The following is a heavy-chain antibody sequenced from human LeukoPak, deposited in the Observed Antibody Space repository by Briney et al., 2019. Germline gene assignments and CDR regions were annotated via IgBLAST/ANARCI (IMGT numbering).Heavy chain of an antibody. CDR1: GFTFSSYW. Sequence: GGSLRLSCAASGFTFSSYWMSWVRQAPGKGLEWVANIKQDGGEKYYVDSVKGRFTISRDNSKNTLYLQMNSLRAEDTAVYYCAKAGAIQLWSTFDYWGQGTLVTVSS. D-gene: IGHD5-18*01. CDR2: IKQDGGEK. V-gene: IGHV3-7*01. CDR3: AKAGAIQLWSTFDY. J-gene: IGHJ4*02.